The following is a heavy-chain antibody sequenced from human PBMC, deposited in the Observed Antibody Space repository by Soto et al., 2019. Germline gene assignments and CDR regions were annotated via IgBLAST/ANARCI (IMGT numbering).Heavy chain of an antibody. Sequence: GASVKVSCKASGYTFTGYYMHWVRQAPGQGLEWMGWINPNSGGTNYAQKFQGWVTMTRDTSISTAYMELSRLRSDDTAVYYCARGPRFLEWLSHHTREYFQHWGQGTLVTVSS. CDR3: ARGPRFLEWLSHHTREYFQH. D-gene: IGHD3-3*01. CDR1: GYTFTGYY. V-gene: IGHV1-2*04. CDR2: INPNSGGT. J-gene: IGHJ1*01.